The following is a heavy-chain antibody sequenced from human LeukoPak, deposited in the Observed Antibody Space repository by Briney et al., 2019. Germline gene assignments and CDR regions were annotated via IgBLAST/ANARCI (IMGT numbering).Heavy chain of an antibody. V-gene: IGHV1-69*04. CDR2: IIPILSIR. CDR1: GGTFSSYA. J-gene: IGHJ1*01. Sequence: SVKVSCKASGGTFSSYAISWVRQAPGQGLEWMGRIIPILSIRIYAQKFQGRVTITADESTSTAYMELSSLISEDTAVYYCARDPGPYCGGDCFQYFQDWGQGTLVTVSS. CDR3: ARDPGPYCGGDCFQYFQD. D-gene: IGHD2-21*02.